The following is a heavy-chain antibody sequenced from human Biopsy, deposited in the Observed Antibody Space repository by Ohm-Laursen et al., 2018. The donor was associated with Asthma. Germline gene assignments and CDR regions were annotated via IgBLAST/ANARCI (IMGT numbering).Heavy chain of an antibody. CDR3: ARHWDWGSFFDY. J-gene: IGHJ4*02. V-gene: IGHV4-39*01. D-gene: IGHD7-27*01. CDR1: GGSMSSSSYY. CDR2: ISYTGSA. Sequence: PGTLSLTCTVSGGSMSSSSYYWGWIRQPPGKGLEWMGSISYTGSAYHNPSLKSRVTISVDTPKNHFSLKLSFVTAADTAVYYCARHWDWGSFFDYWGQGTPVTVSS.